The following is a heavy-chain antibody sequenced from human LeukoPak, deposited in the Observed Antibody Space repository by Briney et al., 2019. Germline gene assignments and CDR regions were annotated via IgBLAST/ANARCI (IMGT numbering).Heavy chain of an antibody. CDR1: GFTFSSYG. D-gene: IGHD5-24*01. CDR3: AKDQWLQLLGYFDY. CDR2: ISYDGSNK. V-gene: IGHV3-30*18. Sequence: GGSLRLSCAASGFTFSSYGMHWVRQAPGKGLEWVAVISYDGSNKYYADSVKGRFTISRDNSKNTLYLQMSSLRAEDTAVYYCAKDQWLQLLGYFDYWGQGTLVTVSP. J-gene: IGHJ4*02.